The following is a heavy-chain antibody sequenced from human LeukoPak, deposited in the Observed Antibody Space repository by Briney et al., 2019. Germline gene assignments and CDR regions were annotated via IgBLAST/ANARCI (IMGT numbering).Heavy chain of an antibody. CDR1: GFTFSSYA. J-gene: IGHJ4*02. V-gene: IGHV3-23*01. CDR3: AQDRYYYDSSGATFDY. CDR2: ISGSGGST. Sequence: HSGGSLRLSCAASGFTFSSYAMSWVRQAPGKGLEWVSAISGSGGSTYYADSVKGRFTISRDNSKNTLYLQMNSLRAEDTAVYYCAQDRYYYDSSGATFDYWGQGTLVTVSS. D-gene: IGHD3-22*01.